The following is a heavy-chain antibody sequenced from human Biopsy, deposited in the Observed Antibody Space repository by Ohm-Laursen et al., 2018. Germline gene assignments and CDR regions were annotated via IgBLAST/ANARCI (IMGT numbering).Heavy chain of an antibody. CDR2: MIPSSGKT. J-gene: IGHJ5*02. D-gene: IGHD6-6*01. CDR1: GYSFSTYD. Sequence: ATVKISCKAFGYSFSTYDVNWVRQARGQGLEWMGWMIPSSGKTGYAQRFQGRVTLTMNTSISTAYMELSGLRSEDTAVYFCARGYSRRVSIFEASIYWFDTWGQGTLVTVSS. CDR3: ARGYSRRVSIFEASIYWFDT. V-gene: IGHV1-8*01.